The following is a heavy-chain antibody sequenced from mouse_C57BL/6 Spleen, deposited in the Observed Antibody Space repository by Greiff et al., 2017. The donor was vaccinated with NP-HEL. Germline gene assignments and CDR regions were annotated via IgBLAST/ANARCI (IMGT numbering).Heavy chain of an antibody. CDR1: GYTFTTYP. J-gene: IGHJ4*01. Sequence: VQLQQSGAELVKPGASVKMSCKASGYTFTTYPIEWMKQNHGKSLEWIGNFHPYNDDTKYNEKFKGKATLTVEKSSSTVYFELSRLTSDDSAVYYCARGYYGSREDYYAMDYWGQGTSVTVSS. D-gene: IGHD1-1*01. V-gene: IGHV1-47*01. CDR2: FHPYNDDT. CDR3: ARGYYGSREDYYAMDY.